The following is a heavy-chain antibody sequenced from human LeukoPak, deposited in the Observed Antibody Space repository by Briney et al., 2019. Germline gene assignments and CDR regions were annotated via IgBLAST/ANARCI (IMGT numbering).Heavy chain of an antibody. CDR1: GYRFTSYW. V-gene: IGHV5-51*01. CDR3: ARGIMVTNSWFDP. J-gene: IGHJ5*02. Sequence: GESLKISCKASGYRFTSYWIGWVRQMPGKGLGWMGIIYPGDSDTRYSPSFQGQVTISVDKSISTAYLQWSSLKDSDTAMYYCARGIMVTNSWFDPWGQGTLVTVSS. CDR2: IYPGDSDT. D-gene: IGHD2-21*02.